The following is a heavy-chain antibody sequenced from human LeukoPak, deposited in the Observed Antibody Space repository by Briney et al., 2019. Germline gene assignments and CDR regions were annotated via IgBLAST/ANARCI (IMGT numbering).Heavy chain of an antibody. V-gene: IGHV2-5*02. Sequence: NKSGPTLVKPTQTLTLTCTFSGFSLSTSGVGVGWIRQPPGKALEWLALIYWDDDKRYSPSLKSRLTITKDTSKNQVVLTMTNMDPVDTATYYYAHSPLGIAAAGTVYFDYWGQGTLVTVSS. J-gene: IGHJ4*02. D-gene: IGHD6-13*01. CDR1: GFSLSTSGVG. CDR3: AHSPLGIAAAGTVYFDY. CDR2: IYWDDDK.